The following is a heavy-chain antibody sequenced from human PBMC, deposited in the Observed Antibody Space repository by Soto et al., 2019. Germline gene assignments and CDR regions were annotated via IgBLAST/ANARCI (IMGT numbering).Heavy chain of an antibody. CDR1: GFTFSSYA. Sequence: GGSLRLACAASGFTFSSYAMSWVRQAPGKGLEWVSAISGNGGSTYYADSVKGRSTISRDNSKNTLYLQMNSLRAEDTAVYYCAKRLIPIKDIVVVPAATWYDPWGQGTLVPVSS. CDR2: ISGNGGST. D-gene: IGHD2-2*01. V-gene: IGHV3-23*01. J-gene: IGHJ5*02. CDR3: AKRLIPIKDIVVVPAATWYDP.